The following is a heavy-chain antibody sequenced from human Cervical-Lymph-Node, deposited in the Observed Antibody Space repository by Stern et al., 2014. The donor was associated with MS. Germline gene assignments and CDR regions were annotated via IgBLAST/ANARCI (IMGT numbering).Heavy chain of an antibody. CDR1: GGTFTSHT. CDR3: ARNLYGFDV. CDR2: IIPMLDTI. D-gene: IGHD3-10*01. V-gene: IGHV1-69*01. Sequence: QMQLVQSGDEVKKPGSSVKVSCKASGGTFTSHTISWVRLAPGQGLEWMGVIIPMLDTINYAQNFQGRLTITADESTSTVYMELSSLRSEDTAVFYCARNLYGFDVWGQGTTVTVSS. J-gene: IGHJ6*02.